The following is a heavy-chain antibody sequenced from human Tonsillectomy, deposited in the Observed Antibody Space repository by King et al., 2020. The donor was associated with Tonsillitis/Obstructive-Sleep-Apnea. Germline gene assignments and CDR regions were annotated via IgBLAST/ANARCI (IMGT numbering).Heavy chain of an antibody. D-gene: IGHD3-3*01. CDR2: IDWDDDK. V-gene: IGHV2-70*15. CDR3: ARTRWSKVFGVVNHYGADYYYYYMDV. Sequence: VTLKESGPALVKPTQTLTLTCIFSGFSLSTSGMCVSWIRQPPGKALEWLARIDWDDDKYYSTSLKTRLTISKDTSKNQVVLTMTNMDPVDTATYYCARTRWSKVFGVVNHYGADYYYYYMDVWGKGTTVTVSS. J-gene: IGHJ6*03. CDR1: GFSLSTSGMC.